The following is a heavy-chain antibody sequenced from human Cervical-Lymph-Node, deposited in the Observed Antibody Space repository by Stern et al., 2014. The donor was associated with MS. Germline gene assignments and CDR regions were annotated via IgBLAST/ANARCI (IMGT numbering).Heavy chain of an antibody. Sequence: QVQLVQSGTEVKKPGASVKVSCKASGYSFTSFGISWGRQAPGQGLEWMGWSGAYNGNTNYAQKLQDRVIMTTDTSTSTAYMELRSLRSDDTAVYYCARGYYDSSGLYYYYGMDVWGQGTTVTVSS. CDR1: GYSFTSFG. J-gene: IGHJ6*02. V-gene: IGHV1-18*01. CDR2: SGAYNGNT. D-gene: IGHD3-22*01. CDR3: ARGYYDSSGLYYYYGMDV.